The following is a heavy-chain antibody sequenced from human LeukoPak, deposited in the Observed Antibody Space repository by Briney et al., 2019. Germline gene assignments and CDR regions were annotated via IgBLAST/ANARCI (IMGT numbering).Heavy chain of an antibody. V-gene: IGHV1-2*02. J-gene: IGHJ5*02. CDR2: INPNSGGT. D-gene: IGHD3-10*01. CDR3: AREGPTLWFGDAGAEVSNNWFDP. CDR1: GYTFTGYY. Sequence: ASVKVSCKASGYTFTGYYMHWVRQAPGQGLEWMGWINPNSGGTNYAQKFQGRVTMTRNTSISTAYMELSSLRSEDTAVYYCAREGPTLWFGDAGAEVSNNWFDPWGQGTLVTVSS.